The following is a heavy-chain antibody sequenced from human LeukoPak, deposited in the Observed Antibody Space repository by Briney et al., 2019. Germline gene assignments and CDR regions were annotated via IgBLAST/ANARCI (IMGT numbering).Heavy chain of an antibody. CDR2: ISGNGGDI. V-gene: IGHV3-11*04. CDR1: GFNFGTHY. J-gene: IGHJ6*03. Sequence: NPGGSLTLSCAASGFNFGTHYMSWLRQAPGKGPEWISYISGNGGDIAYADSVKGRFTISRDNAKNSLYLQMNSLRAEDTAVYYCARADYDFQSYYYHMDVWGKGTTVTVSS. D-gene: IGHD3-3*01. CDR3: ARADYDFQSYYYHMDV.